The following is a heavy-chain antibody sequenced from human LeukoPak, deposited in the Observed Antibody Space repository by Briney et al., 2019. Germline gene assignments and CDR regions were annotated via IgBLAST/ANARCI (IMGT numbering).Heavy chain of an antibody. CDR1: GGSISSSSYY. CDR2: IYYSGST. Sequence: SETLSLTCTVSGGSISSSSYYWGWIRQPPGKGLEWIVSIYYSGSTYYNPSLKSRVTISVDTSKNQFSLKLSSVTAADTAVYYCARQHSHSGYDLAGYNEMYYFDYWGQGTLVTVSS. V-gene: IGHV4-39*01. J-gene: IGHJ4*02. D-gene: IGHD5-12*01. CDR3: ARQHSHSGYDLAGYNEMYYFDY.